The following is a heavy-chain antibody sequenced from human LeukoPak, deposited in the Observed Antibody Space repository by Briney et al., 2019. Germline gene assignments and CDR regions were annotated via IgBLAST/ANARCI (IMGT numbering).Heavy chain of an antibody. CDR1: GFPFSAYA. CDR2: ISGSGGST. Sequence: PGGSLRLSCEASGFPFSAYAVTWVRQAPGKGLEWVSVISGSGGSTYYADSVKGRFTISRDNSKNTLFLQMNNLRAEDTAVYYCANLYDFWSGYYSPPSDYWGQGTLVTVSS. CDR3: ANLYDFWSGYYSPPSDY. V-gene: IGHV3-23*01. J-gene: IGHJ4*02. D-gene: IGHD3-3*01.